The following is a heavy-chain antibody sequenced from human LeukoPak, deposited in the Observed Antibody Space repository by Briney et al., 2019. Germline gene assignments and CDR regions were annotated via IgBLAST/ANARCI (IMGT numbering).Heavy chain of an antibody. CDR3: ARETAMVPYYYYMDV. J-gene: IGHJ6*03. D-gene: IGHD5-18*01. V-gene: IGHV3-7*01. Sequence: PGRSVRLSCAASGFTFSSYWMSWVRQAPGKGLEWAANIKQDGSEKYYVDSVKGRFTISRDNAKNSLYLQMNSLRAEDTAVYYCARETAMVPYYYYMDVWGKGTTVTVSS. CDR1: GFTFSSYW. CDR2: IKQDGSEK.